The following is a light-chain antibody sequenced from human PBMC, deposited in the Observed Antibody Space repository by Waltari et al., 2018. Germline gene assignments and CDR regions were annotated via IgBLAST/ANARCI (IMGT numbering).Light chain of an antibody. Sequence: QSALTQPASVSGSPGQSDTISRTWTRSGVGSQKLVSWYQQHPGKAPKLIIFEVAKRPSGVSDRFSGSQSGDTASLTISGLQAEDEADYYCCSYTDTWVFGGGTKLTVL. CDR1: RSGVGSQKL. V-gene: IGLV2-23*02. J-gene: IGLJ3*02. CDR3: CSYTDTWV. CDR2: EVA.